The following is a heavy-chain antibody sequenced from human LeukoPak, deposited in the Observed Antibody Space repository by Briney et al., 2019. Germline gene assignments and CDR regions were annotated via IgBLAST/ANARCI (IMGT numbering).Heavy chain of an antibody. CDR2: ISYHGSNK. V-gene: IGHV3-30-3*01. CDR1: GFTFGSYA. D-gene: IGHD3-22*01. Sequence: GGSLRLSCAASGFTFGSYAMHWVRQAPGKGLEWVAVISYHGSNKYYADSVKGRFTISRDNSKKTVFLQMSSLRAEDTAVYYCARGMYYYDSSDIGGGYYFDYWGQGTLVTVSS. CDR3: ARGMYYYDSSDIGGGYYFDY. J-gene: IGHJ4*02.